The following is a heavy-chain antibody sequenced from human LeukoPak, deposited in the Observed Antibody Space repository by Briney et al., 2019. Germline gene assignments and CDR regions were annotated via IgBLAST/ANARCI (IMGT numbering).Heavy chain of an antibody. D-gene: IGHD3-22*01. CDR1: GFTFSSYW. J-gene: IGHJ4*02. CDR2: INQDGSEK. V-gene: IGHV3-7*03. Sequence: GGSLRLSCAASGFTFSSYWVNWVRQAPGKGLEWVANINQDGSEKYYVDSLKGRFTISRDNAKNSLYLQMNSLRAEDTAVCYCASGYYELVYWGQGTLVTVSS. CDR3: ASGYYELVY.